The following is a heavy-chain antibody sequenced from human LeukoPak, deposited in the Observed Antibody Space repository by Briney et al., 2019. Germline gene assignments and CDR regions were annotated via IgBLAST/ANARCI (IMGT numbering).Heavy chain of an antibody. J-gene: IGHJ3*02. CDR2: IWYDGSNK. V-gene: IGHV3-33*01. CDR3: ARGDYYDSSGYYFPDAFDI. CDR1: GFTFSSYG. D-gene: IGHD3-22*01. Sequence: GRSLRLSCAASGFTFSSYGMHWVRQAPGKGLEWVAVIWYDGSNKYYIDSVQGRFTISRDNSKNTLYLQMSSLRAEDTAVYYCARGDYYDSSGYYFPDAFDIWGQGTMVTVSS.